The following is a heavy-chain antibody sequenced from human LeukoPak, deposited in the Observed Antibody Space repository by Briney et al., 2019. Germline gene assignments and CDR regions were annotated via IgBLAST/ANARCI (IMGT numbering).Heavy chain of an antibody. CDR2: INPSGGST. CDR3: ARAERYRRGCIY. D-gene: IGHD6-25*01. Sequence: ASVKVSCKSSGYTFTIYYMHWVRQAPGQGLEWMGIINPSGGSTSYAQKFQGRVTMTRDTYTTTVYMELNSLRSDDTAVYYCARAERYRRGCIYWGQGTLVTVSS. J-gene: IGHJ4*02. CDR1: GYTFTIYY. V-gene: IGHV1-46*01.